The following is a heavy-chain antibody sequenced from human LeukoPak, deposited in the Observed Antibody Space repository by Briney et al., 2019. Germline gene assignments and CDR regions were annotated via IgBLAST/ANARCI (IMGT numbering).Heavy chain of an antibody. J-gene: IGHJ4*02. V-gene: IGHV3-53*01. Sequence: GGSLRLSCAASGFTFNNNYMNWDRQAPGKGLEWVSLIYSGDSTYYADSVKGRFIISRDNSKNTLYLQMNSLRAEDTAVYYCAREVATGFSCFDYWGQGTLVTVSS. CDR3: AREVATGFSCFDY. D-gene: IGHD2-21*02. CDR1: GFTFNNNY. CDR2: IYSGDST.